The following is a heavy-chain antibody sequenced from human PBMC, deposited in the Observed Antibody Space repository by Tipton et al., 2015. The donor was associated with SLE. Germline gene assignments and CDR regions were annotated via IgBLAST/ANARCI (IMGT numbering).Heavy chain of an antibody. Sequence: TLSLTCTVPGGSISSSSYYWGWIRQPPGKGLEWIGSIYYSGSTYYNPSLKSRVTISVDTSKNQFSLKLSSVTAADTAVYYCASQDGTFDIWGQGTMVTVSS. D-gene: IGHD1-26*01. CDR1: GGSISSSSYY. J-gene: IGHJ3*02. CDR3: ASQDGTFDI. CDR2: IYYSGST. V-gene: IGHV4-39*07.